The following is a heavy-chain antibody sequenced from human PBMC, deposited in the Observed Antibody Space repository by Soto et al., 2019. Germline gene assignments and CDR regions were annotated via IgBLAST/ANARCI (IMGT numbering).Heavy chain of an antibody. CDR3: ARDRSEGSSGYSTLSYYGMDF. D-gene: IGHD3-22*01. J-gene: IGHJ6*02. CDR2: LNPNSGGT. V-gene: IGHV1-2*04. CDR1: GYTFTGYY. Sequence: ASVKVSCKASGYTFTGYYMHWVRQAPLQGLEWMRWLNPNSGGTNYAQKFQGWVTMTRDTSISTAYMELSRLRSDDTAVYYCARDRSEGSSGYSTLSYYGMDFWGQGTTVTLSS.